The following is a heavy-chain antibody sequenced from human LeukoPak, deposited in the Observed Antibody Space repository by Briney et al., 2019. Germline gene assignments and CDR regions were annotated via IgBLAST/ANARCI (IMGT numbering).Heavy chain of an antibody. J-gene: IGHJ3*02. CDR3: ARGRRDYYDSSGYPPAFDI. V-gene: IGHV4-4*07. CDR1: GGSISSYY. D-gene: IGHD3-22*01. CDR2: IYTSGST. Sequence: PSETLSLTCTVSGGSISSYYWSWIRQPAGKGLEWNGRIYTSGSTNYNPSLKSRVTISVDKSKNQFSLKLSSVTAADTAVYYCARGRRDYYDSSGYPPAFDIWGQGTMVTVSS.